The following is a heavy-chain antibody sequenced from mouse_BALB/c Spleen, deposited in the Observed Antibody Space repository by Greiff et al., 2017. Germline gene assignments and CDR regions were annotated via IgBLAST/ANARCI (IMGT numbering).Heavy chain of an antibody. CDR1: GYSITSDYA. CDR2: ISYSGST. J-gene: IGHJ3*01. D-gene: IGHD1-1*01. Sequence: EVKLMESGPGLVKPSQSLSLTCTVTGYSITSDYAWNWIRQFPGNKLEWMGYISYSGSTSYNPSLKSRISITRDTSKNQFFLQLNSVTTEDTATYYCAKYYGSSLAWFAYWGQGTLVTVSA. V-gene: IGHV3-2*02. CDR3: AKYYGSSLAWFAY.